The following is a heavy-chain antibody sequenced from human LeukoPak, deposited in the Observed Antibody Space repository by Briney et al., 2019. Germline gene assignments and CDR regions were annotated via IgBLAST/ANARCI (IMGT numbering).Heavy chain of an antibody. J-gene: IGHJ4*02. D-gene: IGHD3-16*01. V-gene: IGHV3-7*01. CDR2: IKEDGSEK. Sequence: PGGSLRLSCAASGFAFSSYSLNWVRQAPGKGLEWVANIKEDGSEKYYVDSVKGRFTISRDNAKNSVYLQMNSLRAEDTAVYYCATSLAGGEYWGQGTLVTVSS. CDR3: ATSLAGGEY. CDR1: GFAFSSYS.